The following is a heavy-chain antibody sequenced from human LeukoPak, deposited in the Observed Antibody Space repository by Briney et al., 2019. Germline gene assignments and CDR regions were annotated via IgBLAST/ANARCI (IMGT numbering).Heavy chain of an antibody. V-gene: IGHV3-30*04. D-gene: IGHD1-26*01. J-gene: IGHJ6*02. CDR3: ARDVHRGSYYYYGMDV. CDR1: GFTFSSYA. CDR2: ISYDGSIK. Sequence: GGSLRLSCAASGFTFSSYAMHWVRQAPGKGLEWVAVISYDGSIKYYADSVKGQFTISRDNSKNTLFPQMNSLRVEDTAVYYCARDVHRGSYYYYGMDVWGQGTTVTVSS.